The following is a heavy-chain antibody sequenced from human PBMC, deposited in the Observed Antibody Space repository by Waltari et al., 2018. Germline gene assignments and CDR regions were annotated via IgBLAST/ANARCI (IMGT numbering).Heavy chain of an antibody. V-gene: IGHV1-3*03. Sequence: QVQLVQSGAEVKKPGASVKVSCKASGYTFTSYAMHWVRQAPGQRLEWMGWINAGNGNTKYSQEFQGRVTLTTDTSTNTAYMELRSLRSDDTAMYYCARDPFAPFYWGQGTLVTVSS. CDR1: GYTFTSYA. CDR2: INAGNGNT. CDR3: ARDPFAPFY. D-gene: IGHD3-10*01. J-gene: IGHJ4*02.